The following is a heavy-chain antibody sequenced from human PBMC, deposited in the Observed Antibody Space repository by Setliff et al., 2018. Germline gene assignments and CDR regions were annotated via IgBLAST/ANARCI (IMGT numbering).Heavy chain of an antibody. D-gene: IGHD3-16*01. Sequence: GGSLRLSCAASGFTFSSYWMSWVRQAPGKGLEWVSGISWNSGIVAYADSVKGRFTISRDNAKSSLYLQMNSLRAEDTAVYYCARDGGEYWGQGTLVTVSS. J-gene: IGHJ4*02. CDR2: ISWNSGIV. V-gene: IGHV3-48*04. CDR3: ARDGGEY. CDR1: GFTFSSYW.